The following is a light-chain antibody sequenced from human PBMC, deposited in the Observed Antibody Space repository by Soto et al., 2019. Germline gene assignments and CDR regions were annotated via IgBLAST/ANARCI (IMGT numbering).Light chain of an antibody. V-gene: IGKV1-5*01. J-gene: IGKJ1*01. CDR1: QSVSSW. Sequence: DIQMTQSPSTLSASVGDRVTITCRASQSVSSWLAWYQQKPGKAPKLLIYDASTLESGVPSRFGGSGSGTEFTLTISSLQPDDFTTYYCHQYNTYPWTFGQG. CDR3: HQYNTYPWT. CDR2: DAS.